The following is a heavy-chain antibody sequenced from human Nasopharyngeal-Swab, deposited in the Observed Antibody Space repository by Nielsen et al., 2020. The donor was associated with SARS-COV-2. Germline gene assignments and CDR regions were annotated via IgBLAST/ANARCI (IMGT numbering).Heavy chain of an antibody. V-gene: IGHV4-34*01. CDR2: INHSGST. CDR1: GGSFSGYY. CDR3: ARDLSSWYSEWAFDI. Sequence: SETLSLTCAVYGGSFSGYYWSWIRQPPGKGLEWIGEINHSGSTNYNPSLKSRVTISVDTSKNQFSLKLSSVTAADTAVYYCARDLSSWYSEWAFDIWGQGTMVTVSS. J-gene: IGHJ3*02. D-gene: IGHD6-13*01.